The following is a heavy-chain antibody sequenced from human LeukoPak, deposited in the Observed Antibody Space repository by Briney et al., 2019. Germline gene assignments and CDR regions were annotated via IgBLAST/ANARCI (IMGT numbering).Heavy chain of an antibody. V-gene: IGHV4-59*02. Sequence: SETLSLTCTVSGGSVSYYYWSWIRQPPGKGLEWIGYIYYSGSTNYNPSLKSRVTISVDTSKNQFSLKLSSVTAADTAVYYCARTLWERLLDDWGQGTLVTVSP. J-gene: IGHJ4*02. D-gene: IGHD1-26*01. CDR3: ARTLWERLLDD. CDR1: GGSVSYYY. CDR2: IYYSGST.